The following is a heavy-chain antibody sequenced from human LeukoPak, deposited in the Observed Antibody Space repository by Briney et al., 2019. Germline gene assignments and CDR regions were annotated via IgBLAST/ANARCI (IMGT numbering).Heavy chain of an antibody. V-gene: IGHV1-2*02. D-gene: IGHD2-2*02. CDR3: ARVRCSSTSCYNDY. J-gene: IGHJ4*02. CDR1: GYTFTGYY. CDR2: TNPNSGGT. Sequence: ASVKVSCKASGYTFTGYYMHWVRQAPGQGLEWMGWTNPNSGGTNYARKFQGRVTMTRDTSISTAYMELSRLRSDDTAVYYCARVRCSSTSCYNDYWGQGTLVTVSS.